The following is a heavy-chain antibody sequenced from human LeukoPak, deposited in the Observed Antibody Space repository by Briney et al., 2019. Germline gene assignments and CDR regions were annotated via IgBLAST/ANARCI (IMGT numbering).Heavy chain of an antibody. CDR3: ARSRDAYNAPDY. CDR1: GGSISNYY. Sequence: PSETLSLTCTVSGGSISNYYWSWIRQPPGKGLAWIGYIYYSGSTNYNPSLKSRVTISVDTSKNRFSLKLSSVTAADTAVYYCARSRDAYNAPDYWGQGTLVTVSS. V-gene: IGHV4-59*01. CDR2: IYYSGST. D-gene: IGHD5-24*01. J-gene: IGHJ4*02.